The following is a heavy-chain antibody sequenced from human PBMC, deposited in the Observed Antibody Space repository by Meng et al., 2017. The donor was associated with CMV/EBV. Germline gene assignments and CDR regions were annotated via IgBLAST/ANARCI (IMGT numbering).Heavy chain of an antibody. J-gene: IGHJ5*02. Sequence: GESLKISCAASGFTFSNAWMSWVRQAPGKGLEWVSSISSSSSYIYYADSVKGRFTISRDNAKNSLYLQMNSLRAEDTAVYYCAREGSGYYYPNWFDPWGQGTLVTVSS. D-gene: IGHD3-22*01. CDR2: ISSSSSYI. V-gene: IGHV3-21*01. CDR3: AREGSGYYYPNWFDP. CDR1: GFTFSNAW.